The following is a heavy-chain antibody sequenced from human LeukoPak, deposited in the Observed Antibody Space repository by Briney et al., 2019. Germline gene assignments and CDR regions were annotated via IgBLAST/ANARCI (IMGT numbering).Heavy chain of an antibody. CDR3: TRDRLSSSSWSSTFDY. CDR1: GFTYGDYA. V-gene: IGHV3-49*03. CDR2: IRSKAYGGTT. Sequence: GGSLRLXCTASGFTYGDYAMSWFRQAPGKGLEWVGFIRSKAYGGTTEYAASVKGRFTISRDDSKSIAYLQMNSLKTEDTAVYYCTRDRLSSSSWSSTFDYWGQGTLVTVSS. D-gene: IGHD6-13*01. J-gene: IGHJ4*02.